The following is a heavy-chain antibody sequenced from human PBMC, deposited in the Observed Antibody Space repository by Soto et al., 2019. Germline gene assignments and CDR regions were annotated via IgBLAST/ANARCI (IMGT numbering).Heavy chain of an antibody. Sequence: SETLSLTCTVSGGSINTNNYYWGWVRQPPGKGLEWIGSVFYNGTTYYSPSLKSRVTISLATSRTQFSLRLKSVTAADTAVYYCARLVVVSPVANAWGQGTLVTVS. V-gene: IGHV4-39*01. CDR3: ARLVVVSPVANA. CDR1: GGSINTNNYY. J-gene: IGHJ5*02. D-gene: IGHD6-6*01. CDR2: VFYNGTT.